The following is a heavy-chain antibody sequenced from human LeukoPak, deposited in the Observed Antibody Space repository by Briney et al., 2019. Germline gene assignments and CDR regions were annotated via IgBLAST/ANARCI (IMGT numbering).Heavy chain of an antibody. D-gene: IGHD5-18*01. CDR1: GFTFSSYG. V-gene: IGHV3-30*18. J-gene: IGHJ4*02. CDR3: AKKEDVDTAMVTVPPHY. CDR2: ISYDGSNK. Sequence: GGSLRLSCAASGFTFSSYGMHWVRQAPGKGLEWVAVISYDGSNKYYADSVKGRFTISRDNSKNTLYLQMNSLRAEDTAVYYCAKKEDVDTAMVTVPPHYWGQGTLVTVSS.